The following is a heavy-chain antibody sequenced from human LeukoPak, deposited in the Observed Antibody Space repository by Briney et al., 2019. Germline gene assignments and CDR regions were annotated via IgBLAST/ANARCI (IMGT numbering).Heavy chain of an antibody. Sequence: GGSLRLSCAASRFTFSSYWMSWVRQAPGKGLEWVANIKQDGSEKYYVDSVKGRFTISRDNAKNSLYLQMNSLRAEDTAVYYCARDRWGAARSDHYYYYYMDVWGKGTTVTVSS. CDR2: IKQDGSEK. CDR3: ARDRWGAARSDHYYYYYMDV. CDR1: RFTFSSYW. V-gene: IGHV3-7*01. J-gene: IGHJ6*03. D-gene: IGHD6-6*01.